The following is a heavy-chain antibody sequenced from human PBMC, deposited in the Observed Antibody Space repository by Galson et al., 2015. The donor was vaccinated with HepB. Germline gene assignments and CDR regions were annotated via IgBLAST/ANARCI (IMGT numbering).Heavy chain of an antibody. Sequence: SVKVSCKVSGYTLTELSMHWVRQAPGKGLEWMGGFDPEDGETIYAQKFQGRVTMTEDTSTDTAYMELSSLRSEDTAVYYCATVRRELKWELLFDYWGQGTLVTVPS. CDR2: FDPEDGET. V-gene: IGHV1-24*01. CDR3: ATVRRELKWELLFDY. CDR1: GYTLTELS. J-gene: IGHJ4*02. D-gene: IGHD1-26*01.